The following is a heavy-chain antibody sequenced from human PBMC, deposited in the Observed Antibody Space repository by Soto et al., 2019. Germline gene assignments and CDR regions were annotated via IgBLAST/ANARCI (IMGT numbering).Heavy chain of an antibody. CDR3: GRAVRVPDCSGGSCYPPVGY. CDR2: ISGSGGST. J-gene: IGHJ4*03. V-gene: IGHV3-23*01. D-gene: IGHD2-15*01. Sequence: EVQLLESGGGLVQPGGSLRLSCAASGFTFSSYAMSWVRQAPGKGLEWVSAISGSGGSTYYADSVKGRFTISRDNAKNKLYLQMNSLRAEDTDVYYWGRAVRVPDCSGGSCYPPVGYLGQGTLVT. CDR1: GFTFSSYA.